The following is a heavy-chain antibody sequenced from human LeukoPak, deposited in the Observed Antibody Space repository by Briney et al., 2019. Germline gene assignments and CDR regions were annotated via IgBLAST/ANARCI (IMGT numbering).Heavy chain of an antibody. CDR2: IYHSGST. V-gene: IGHV4-30-2*01. CDR3: ARDRYDILTGYHGMDV. J-gene: IGHJ6*02. Sequence: SETLSLTCAVSGGSISSGGYSWSWIRQPPGKGLEWIGYIYHSGSTYYNPSLKSRVTISVDRSKNQFSLKLSSVTAADTAVYYCARDRYDILTGYHGMDVWGQGTTVTVSS. D-gene: IGHD3-9*01. CDR1: GGSISSGGYS.